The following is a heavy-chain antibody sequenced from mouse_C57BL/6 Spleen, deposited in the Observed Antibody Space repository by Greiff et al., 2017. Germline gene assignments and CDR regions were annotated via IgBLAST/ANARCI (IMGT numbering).Heavy chain of an antibody. Sequence: VKLMESGPELVKPGASVKISCKASGYAFSSSWMNWVKQRPGKGLEWIGRIYPGDGDTNYNGKFKGKATLTADKSSSTAYMQLSSLTSEDSAVYFCARDDSNYGWFAYWGQGTLVTVSA. CDR3: ARDDSNYGWFAY. CDR1: GYAFSSSW. CDR2: IYPGDGDT. J-gene: IGHJ3*01. V-gene: IGHV1-82*01. D-gene: IGHD2-5*01.